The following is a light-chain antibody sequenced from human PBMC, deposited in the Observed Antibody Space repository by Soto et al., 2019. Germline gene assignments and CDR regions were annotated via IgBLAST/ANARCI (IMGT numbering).Light chain of an antibody. Sequence: QSVLTQPASVSGSPGQSITISCTGTSSDVGGYNYVSWYQQHLGKAPKLMIYEVSNRPSGVSNRFSGSKSGNTASLTISGLQAEDEADYYCSSYTSSSTPLYVFGTGTQLTVL. CDR2: EVS. CDR1: SSDVGGYNY. CDR3: SSYTSSSTPLYV. V-gene: IGLV2-14*01. J-gene: IGLJ1*01.